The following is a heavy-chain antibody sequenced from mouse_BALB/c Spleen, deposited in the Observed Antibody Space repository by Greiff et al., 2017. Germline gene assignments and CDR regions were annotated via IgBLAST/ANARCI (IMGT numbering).Heavy chain of an antibody. J-gene: IGHJ3*01. V-gene: IGHV1S81*02. D-gene: IGHD2-4*01. Sequence: VQLQQSGAELVKPGASVKLSCKASGYTFTSYYMYWVKQRPGQGLEWIGEINPSNGGTNFNEKFKSKATLTVDKSSNTAYLQLSSLTSEDSAVYYCTRSPTMITTEAWFAYWGQGTLVTVSA. CDR2: INPSNGGT. CDR3: TRSPTMITTEAWFAY. CDR1: GYTFTSYY.